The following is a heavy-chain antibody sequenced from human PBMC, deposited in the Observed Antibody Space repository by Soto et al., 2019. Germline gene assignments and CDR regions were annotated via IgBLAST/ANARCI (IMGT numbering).Heavy chain of an antibody. CDR2: VFHIGTT. V-gene: IGHV4-4*02. D-gene: IGHD6-19*01. CDR1: GDSVSSPYY. CDR3: ARSAGWYAIHA. Sequence: QVQLQESGPGLVKPSGTLSLTCAVSGDSVSSPYYWCWVRQSPGKGLEWIGEVFHIGTTSYNPSLRSRVTISMDKSINQFSLDLSSVTAADTAVYYCARSAGWYAIHAWGPGTLVIVSS. J-gene: IGHJ5*02.